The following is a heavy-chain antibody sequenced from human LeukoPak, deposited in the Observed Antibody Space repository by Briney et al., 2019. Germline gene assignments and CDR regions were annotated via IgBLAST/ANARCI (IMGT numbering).Heavy chain of an antibody. V-gene: IGHV4-34*01. J-gene: IGHJ4*02. D-gene: IGHD2-2*03. CDR2: INHSGST. CDR3: ARVLPPRPGYCSSTSCRTNHFDY. CDR1: GGSFSGYY. Sequence: SETLSLTCAVYGGSFSGYYWSWIRQPPGKGLEWIGEINHSGSTNYNPSLKSRVTISVDTSKNQFSLKLSSVAAADTAVYYCARVLPPRPGYCSSTSCRTNHFDYWGQGTLVTVSS.